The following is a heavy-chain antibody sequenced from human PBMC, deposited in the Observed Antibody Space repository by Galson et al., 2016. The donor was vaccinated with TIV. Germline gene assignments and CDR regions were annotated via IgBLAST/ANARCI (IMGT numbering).Heavy chain of an antibody. D-gene: IGHD3-22*01. V-gene: IGHV3-74*01. J-gene: IGHJ4*02. Sequence: SLRLSCAASGFTFSSYWMHWVRQAPGKGLVWVSRINTDGRNTAYADSLKGRFTVSRDNAKNTLYLQMHGLRAEDTAVYYCARPSHYYDITSYHPLDYWGRGSLVTVSS. CDR2: INTDGRNT. CDR3: ARPSHYYDITSYHPLDY. CDR1: GFTFSSYW.